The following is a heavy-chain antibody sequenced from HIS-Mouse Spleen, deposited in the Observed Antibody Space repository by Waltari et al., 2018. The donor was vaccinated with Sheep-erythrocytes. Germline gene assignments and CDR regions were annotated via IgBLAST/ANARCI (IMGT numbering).Heavy chain of an antibody. Sequence: QLQLQESGPGLVKPSETLSLTCTVSGGSISSSSYYWGWIRQPPGKGLERIGSIYYRGRADYNPSLKSRVTISVDTSKSQFSLKLSSVTDADTAVYYCARLYYYDSSGYYFDDWGQGTLVTVSS. V-gene: IGHV4-39*01. CDR1: GGSISSSSYY. D-gene: IGHD3-22*01. CDR2: IYYRGRA. CDR3: ARLYYYDSSGYYFDD. J-gene: IGHJ4*02.